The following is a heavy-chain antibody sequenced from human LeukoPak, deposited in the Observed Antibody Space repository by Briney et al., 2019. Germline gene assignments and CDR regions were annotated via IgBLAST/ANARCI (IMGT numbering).Heavy chain of an antibody. J-gene: IGHJ4*02. CDR2: IGGSGDGT. CDR1: GLTVSSKD. V-gene: IGHV3-23*01. CDR3: AKDHDYGGDFDF. D-gene: IGHD4-23*01. Sequence: QPGGSLRLSCAASGLTVSSKDMSWVRQAPGKGLEWVSGIGGSGDGTYYADSVKGRFTISRDNSKNTLYLQMNSLRAEDTAIYYCAKDHDYGGDFDFWGQGTLVTVSS.